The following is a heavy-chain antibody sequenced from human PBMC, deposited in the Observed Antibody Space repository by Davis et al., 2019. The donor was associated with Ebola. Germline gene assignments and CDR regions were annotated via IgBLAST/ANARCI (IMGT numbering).Heavy chain of an antibody. V-gene: IGHV3-23*01. CDR1: GFTFSSYA. CDR3: ARGELAARPGYYYGMDV. Sequence: GESLKISCAASGFTFSSYAMSWVRQAPGKGLEWVSAISGSGGSTYYADSVKGRFTISRDNAKNSLYLQMNSLRAEDTAVYYCARGELAARPGYYYGMDVWGQGTTVTVSS. CDR2: ISGSGGST. J-gene: IGHJ6*02. D-gene: IGHD6-6*01.